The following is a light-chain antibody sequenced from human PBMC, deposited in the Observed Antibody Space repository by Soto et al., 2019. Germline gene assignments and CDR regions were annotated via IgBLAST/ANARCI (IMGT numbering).Light chain of an antibody. CDR3: QQANSFPWT. CDR2: AAS. Sequence: DIQMTQSPSSVSASVGDRVTMTCRASQGISSWLVWYQQKPGKAPKLLIYAASSLQSGVPSRFSGSGSGTDFTLTISDLQPEDLATYYCQQANSFPWTFGQGTKVDIK. CDR1: QGISSW. J-gene: IGKJ1*01. V-gene: IGKV1-12*01.